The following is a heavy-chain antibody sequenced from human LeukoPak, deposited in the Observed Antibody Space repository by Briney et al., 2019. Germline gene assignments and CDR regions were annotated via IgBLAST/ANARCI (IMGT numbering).Heavy chain of an antibody. J-gene: IGHJ3*01. V-gene: IGHV4-59*01. D-gene: IGHD1-26*01. CDR3: AHSKRGGGYYINAFAV. CDR1: GASTSAYY. CDR2: SYSGGNA. Sequence: PSETLSLTCTVSGASTSAYYWSWIRQPPGKGLEWIGYSYSGGNANYNPSLKSRVTISIDTSENQFSLRLTSVTAADMAIYFCAHSKRGGGYYINAFAVWGQGALVTISS.